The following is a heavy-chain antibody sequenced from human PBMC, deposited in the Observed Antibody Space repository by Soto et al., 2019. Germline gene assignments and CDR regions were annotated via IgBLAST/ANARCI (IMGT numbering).Heavy chain of an antibody. D-gene: IGHD3-22*01. J-gene: IGHJ4*02. CDR3: ARQRLWGTSGYYYFEN. CDR1: GHIFSNYW. Sequence: LGESLKISCKSSGHIFSNYWIGWVRQMPGKGLEWMGIIYPGDSDTRYSPSFQGQVTITVDKSINTAYLQWSRLKASDTAMYYCARQRLWGTSGYYYFENWGQGTLVTVSS. V-gene: IGHV5-51*01. CDR2: IYPGDSDT.